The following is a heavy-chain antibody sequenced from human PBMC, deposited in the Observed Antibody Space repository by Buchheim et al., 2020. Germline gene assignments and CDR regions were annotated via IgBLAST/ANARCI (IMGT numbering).Heavy chain of an antibody. V-gene: IGHV4-59*02. CDR1: GGSVSSDY. D-gene: IGHD3-3*01. CDR2: MDYTGTT. J-gene: IGHJ4*02. Sequence: QVQLQESGPGLVKPSETLSLTCTVSGGSVSSDYWSWIRQPPGKGLEWIGYMDYTGTTNYKSSLKGRVTISVDTSKNQFSLKLNSVTAADTAVYYCARYYDFWSGLDYWGQGTL. CDR3: ARYYDFWSGLDY.